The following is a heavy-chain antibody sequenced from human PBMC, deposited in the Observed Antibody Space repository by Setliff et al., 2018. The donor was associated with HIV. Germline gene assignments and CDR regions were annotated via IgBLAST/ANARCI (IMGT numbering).Heavy chain of an antibody. CDR1: DYTFTKYA. CDR3: ARHSDILTGHFDY. J-gene: IGHJ4*02. V-gene: IGHV1-18*01. D-gene: IGHD3-9*01. Sequence: ASVKVSCKTSDYTFTKYAISWVRQAPGQGLEWMGWISAHNRNTNYAQRLKGRVTVTTDSSTNTVYLELRSLRSDDTAVYYCARHSDILTGHFDYWGQGTLVTVSS. CDR2: ISAHNRNT.